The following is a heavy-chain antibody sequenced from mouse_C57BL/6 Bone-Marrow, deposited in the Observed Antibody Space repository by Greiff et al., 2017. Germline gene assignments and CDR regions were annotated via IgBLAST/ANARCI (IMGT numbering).Heavy chain of an antibody. CDR3: SIGAYGYDYYYAMDY. CDR1: GYTFTSSW. J-gene: IGHJ4*01. D-gene: IGHD2-2*01. Sequence: VQLQQPGAELVKPGASVKLSCKASGYTFTSSWMHWVKQRPGQGLEWIGMIHPNSGSTNYNEKFKSKATLTVDKSSSTAYMQLSSLTSEYSAVSSGSIGAYGYDYYYAMDYWGQGTSVTVSS. V-gene: IGHV1-64*01. CDR2: IHPNSGST.